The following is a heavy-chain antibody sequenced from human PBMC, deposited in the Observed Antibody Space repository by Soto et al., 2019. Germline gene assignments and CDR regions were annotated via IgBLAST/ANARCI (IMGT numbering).Heavy chain of an antibody. CDR2: ISYDGSNK. J-gene: IGHJ4*02. V-gene: IGHV3-30-3*01. D-gene: IGHD3-3*01. Sequence: GGSLRLSCAASGFTFSSYAMHWVRQAPGKGLEWVAVISYDGSNKYYADSVKGRFTISRDNSKNTLYLQMNSLRAEDTAVYYCARGPDYDFWSGYYGAVPGHFDYWGQGTLVTVSS. CDR1: GFTFSSYA. CDR3: ARGPDYDFWSGYYGAVPGHFDY.